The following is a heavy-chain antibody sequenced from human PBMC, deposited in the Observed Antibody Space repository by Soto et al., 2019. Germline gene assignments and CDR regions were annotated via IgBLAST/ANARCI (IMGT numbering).Heavy chain of an antibody. CDR2: ISGSGGST. Sequence: GGSLRLSCAASGFTFSSYAMRWVRQAPGKGLEWVSAISGSGGSTYYADSVKGRFTISRDNSKNTLYLQMNSLRAEDTAVYYCARVHGKTSPVSYYYYYGMDVWGQGTTVTVSS. V-gene: IGHV3-23*01. J-gene: IGHJ6*02. CDR1: GFTFSSYA. CDR3: ARVHGKTSPVSYYYYYGMDV.